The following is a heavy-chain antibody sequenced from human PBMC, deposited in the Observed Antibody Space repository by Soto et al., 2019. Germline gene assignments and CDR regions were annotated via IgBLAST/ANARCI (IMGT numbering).Heavy chain of an antibody. CDR3: ARDITTVTRHGNWFDP. V-gene: IGHV1-69*13. Sequence: SVKVSCKASGGAFSSYAISWVRQAPGQGLEWMGGIIPIFGTANYAQRFQGRVTITADESTSTAYMELSSLRSEDTAVYYCARDITTVTRHGNWFDPWGQGTLVTVSS. CDR2: IIPIFGTA. CDR1: GGAFSSYA. J-gene: IGHJ5*02. D-gene: IGHD4-17*01.